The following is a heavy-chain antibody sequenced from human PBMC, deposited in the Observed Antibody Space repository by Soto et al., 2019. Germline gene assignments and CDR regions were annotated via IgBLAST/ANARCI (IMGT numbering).Heavy chain of an antibody. V-gene: IGHV4-30-4*01. CDR3: ARGGIAMFYYYYYGMDV. CDR2: IYYSGST. Sequence: SETLSLTCTVSGGSISSGDYYWSWIRPPPGKGLEWIGYIYYSGSTYYNPSLKSRVTISVDTSKNQFYLKLSSVTAADTAVYYCARGGIAMFYYYYYGMDVWGQGTTVTVSS. D-gene: IGHD6-13*01. J-gene: IGHJ6*02. CDR1: GGSISSGDYY.